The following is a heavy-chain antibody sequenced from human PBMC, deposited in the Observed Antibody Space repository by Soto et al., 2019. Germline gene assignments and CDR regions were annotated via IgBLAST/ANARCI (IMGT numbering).Heavy chain of an antibody. CDR3: ATGVIWIGYFTVDS. CDR2: FIPVYRTL. D-gene: IGHD3-3*01. CDR1: GGSFGNSA. V-gene: IGHV1-69*13. Sequence: SVKVSCKASGGSFGNSAINWVRQTPGQGLEWLGGFIPVYRTLNYAQKFQGRVTITADESTGTAYMTLSSLASNDTAVYYCATGVIWIGYFTVDSWGHGTRVTVSS. J-gene: IGHJ5*01.